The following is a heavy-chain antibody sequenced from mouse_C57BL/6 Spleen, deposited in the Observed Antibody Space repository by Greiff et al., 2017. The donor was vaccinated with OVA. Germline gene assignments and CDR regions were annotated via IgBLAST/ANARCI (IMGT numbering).Heavy chain of an antibody. CDR2: IYPGGGYT. V-gene: IGHV1-63*01. CDR3: ARNQDGYPAWFAY. J-gene: IGHJ3*01. Sequence: VQLQQSGAELVRPGTSVKMSCKASGYTFTNYWIGWAKQRPGHGLEWIGDIYPGGGYTNYNEKFKGKATLTADTSSSTAYMQFSSLTSEDSAIDYCARNQDGYPAWFAYWGQGTLVTVSA. CDR1: GYTFTNYW. D-gene: IGHD2-3*01.